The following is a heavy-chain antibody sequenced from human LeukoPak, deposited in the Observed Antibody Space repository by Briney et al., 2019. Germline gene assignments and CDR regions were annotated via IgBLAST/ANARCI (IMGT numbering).Heavy chain of an antibody. V-gene: IGHV3-11*06. D-gene: IGHD1-1*01. J-gene: IGHJ4*02. CDR1: GFIFSDYY. CDR3: VRVWNDYSNSDF. CDR2: ISRDGSVT. Sequence: GGSLRLSCVGSGFIFSDYYMTWVRQAPGKGLESVSYISRDGSVTHYVDSVRGRFTISRDNAKNSLYLQMNSLRGEDTAVYYCVRVWNDYSNSDFWGQGTLVTVSA.